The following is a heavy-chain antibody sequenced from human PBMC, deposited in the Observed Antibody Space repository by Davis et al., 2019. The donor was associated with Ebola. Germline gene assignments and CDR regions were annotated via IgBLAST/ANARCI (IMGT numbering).Heavy chain of an antibody. CDR2: ITPFNDNT. CDR3: ATLRFGESSDVFDI. Sequence: AASVKVSCKASGYTLTYRYLHWVRQAPGQALEWMGWITPFNDNTDYAQKFQDRVTITRDSSMTTVYMELSRLRSEDTAIYYCATLRFGESSDVFDIWGQGTMVTVSS. CDR1: GYTLTYRY. J-gene: IGHJ3*02. V-gene: IGHV1-45*02. D-gene: IGHD3-10*01.